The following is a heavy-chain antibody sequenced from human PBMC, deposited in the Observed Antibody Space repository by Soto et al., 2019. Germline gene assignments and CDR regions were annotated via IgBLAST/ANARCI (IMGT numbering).Heavy chain of an antibody. Sequence: PSETLSLTCTVSGGSISSSSYYWGWIRQPPGKGLEWIGSIYYSGSTYYNPSLKSRVTISVDTSKNQFSLKLSSVTAADTAVYYCASGTITFGGVITILDYWGQGTLVTVSS. D-gene: IGHD3-16*02. CDR3: ASGTITFGGVITILDY. V-gene: IGHV4-39*01. J-gene: IGHJ4*02. CDR1: GGSISSSSYY. CDR2: IYYSGST.